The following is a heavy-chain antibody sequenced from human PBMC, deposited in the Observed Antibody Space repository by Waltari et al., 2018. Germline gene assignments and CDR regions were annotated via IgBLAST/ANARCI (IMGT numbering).Heavy chain of an antibody. Sequence: QLQLQESGPGLVKPSETLSLTCTVSGGSISSSSYYWGWIRQPPGKGLEWIGSIYYSGATYYNPALKGRVTISVDTSKNQFALKLSSVTAADTAVYYCARVRKNWFDPWGQGTLVTVSS. V-gene: IGHV4-39*07. CDR3: ARVRKNWFDP. CDR2: IYYSGAT. J-gene: IGHJ5*02. CDR1: GGSISSSSYY.